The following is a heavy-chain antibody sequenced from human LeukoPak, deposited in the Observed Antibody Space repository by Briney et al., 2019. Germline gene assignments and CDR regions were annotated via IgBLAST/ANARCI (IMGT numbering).Heavy chain of an antibody. V-gene: IGHV3-7*01. CDR3: ARGEDAAMITGGYNWFDP. D-gene: IGHD5-18*01. Sequence: PGGSLRLSCAASGFTFSNSWMSWVRQAPGKGLEWVATIKPDGSAQYYVDSVKGRFTISRDNAKNSLFLQINSLRAEDTAVYYCARGEDAAMITGGYNWFDPWGQGTLVTVSS. J-gene: IGHJ5*02. CDR2: IKPDGSAQ. CDR1: GFTFSNSW.